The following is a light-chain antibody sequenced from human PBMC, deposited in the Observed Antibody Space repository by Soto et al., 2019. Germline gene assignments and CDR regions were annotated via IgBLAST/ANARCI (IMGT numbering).Light chain of an antibody. V-gene: IGKV3-15*01. CDR1: QSVRTN. J-gene: IGKJ1*01. CDR2: GAS. CDR3: QQYFTWPLTWT. Sequence: EVVLTQSPATLSVSAGGTVTLSCRASQSVRTNVAWYQQIPGQAPRLLVYGASTRDTGVPARFTGSGSGIEFSLTISSLLAEDSAFYYCQQYFTWPLTWTFGPGTKV.